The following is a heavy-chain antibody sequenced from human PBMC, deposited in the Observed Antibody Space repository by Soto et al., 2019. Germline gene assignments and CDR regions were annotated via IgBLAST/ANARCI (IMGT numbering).Heavy chain of an antibody. CDR1: GFTFSNYP. CDR3: ARARRAYCGGDCADAFDI. J-gene: IGHJ3*02. CDR2: ISYDGSNK. Sequence: QVQLVESGGGVVQPGRSLRLSCAASGFTFSNYPMHWVRQAPGKGLEGVVVISYDGSNKYYADSVKGRFTISRDNSKNTLYLQMNSLRTEDTAVYYCARARRAYCGGDCADAFDIWGQGTMVTVSS. V-gene: IGHV3-30-3*01. D-gene: IGHD2-21*02.